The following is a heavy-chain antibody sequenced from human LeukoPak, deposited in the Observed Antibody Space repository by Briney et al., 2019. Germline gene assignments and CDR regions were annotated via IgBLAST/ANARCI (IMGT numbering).Heavy chain of an antibody. D-gene: IGHD1-1*01. J-gene: IGHJ4*02. Sequence: ASLQISCKCSGYIFTNYWIAWVRQLPGRGLEWMVIINPSDSDTRYSPSFQGQVTISADKSISTAYLQWSSLKASDSAMYYCARAWNFDYWGQGTLVTVSS. CDR2: INPSDSDT. V-gene: IGHV5-51*01. CDR1: GYIFTNYW. CDR3: ARAWNFDY.